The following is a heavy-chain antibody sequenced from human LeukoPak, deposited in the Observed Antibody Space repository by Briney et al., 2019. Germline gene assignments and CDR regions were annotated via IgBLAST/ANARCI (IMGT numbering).Heavy chain of an antibody. V-gene: IGHV3-53*01. CDR3: ARVGSQATFDY. CDR2: IYSGGST. J-gene: IGHJ4*02. CDR1: VFTVSRNY. D-gene: IGHD1-26*01. Sequence: GGSLRLSCAASVFTVSRNYMSWVRQAPGKGLEWVSVIYSGGSTYYADSVKGRFTISRDNSKNTLYLQMNSLRAEDTAVYYCARVGSQATFDYWGQGTLVTVSS.